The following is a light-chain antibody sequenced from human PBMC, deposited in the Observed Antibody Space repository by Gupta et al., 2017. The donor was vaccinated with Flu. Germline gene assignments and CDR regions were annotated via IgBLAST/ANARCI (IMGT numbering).Light chain of an antibody. CDR2: CAS. CDR1: KSRLKSNGKNY. CDR3: LQHLKIRRDT. J-gene: IGKJ1*01. Sequence: TPGEAASIDCRSSKSRLKSNGKNYLCWYEQKTGRRARILVCCASSRAQGGSSRWSGSGGGTDFTRSISEVEDEDVGAYYCLQHLKIRRDTVGQGTKVEIK. V-gene: IGKV2-28*01.